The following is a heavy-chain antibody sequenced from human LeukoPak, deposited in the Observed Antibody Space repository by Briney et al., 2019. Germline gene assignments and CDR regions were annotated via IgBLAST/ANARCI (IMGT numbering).Heavy chain of an antibody. Sequence: GGSLRLSCAASGFXFSNYIMNWVRQAPGKGLEWVSSITNSSRYTYYADSVRGRFTISRDNAKNSLYLQMNSLRAEDTAVYYCARSYEGSGFSDWGQGTLVTVSS. CDR1: GFXFSNYI. D-gene: IGHD3-3*01. J-gene: IGHJ4*02. V-gene: IGHV3-21*01. CDR2: ITNSSRYT. CDR3: ARSYEGSGFSD.